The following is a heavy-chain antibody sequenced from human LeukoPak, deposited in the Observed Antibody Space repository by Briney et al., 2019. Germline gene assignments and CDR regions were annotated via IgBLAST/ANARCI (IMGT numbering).Heavy chain of an antibody. CDR2: ISAYNGNT. CDR1: GYTFTSYG. CDR3: ARKGSSWYPHYFDY. Sequence: ASVKVSCKASGYTFTSYGISWVRQAPGQGLEWMGWISAYNGNTNYAQKLQGRVTMTTDTSTNTAYMELRSLRSDDTAVYYCARKGSSWYPHYFDYWGQGTLVTVSS. D-gene: IGHD6-13*01. J-gene: IGHJ4*02. V-gene: IGHV1-18*01.